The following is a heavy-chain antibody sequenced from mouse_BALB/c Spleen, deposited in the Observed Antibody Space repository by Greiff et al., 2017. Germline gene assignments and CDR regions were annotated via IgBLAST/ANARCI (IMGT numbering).Heavy chain of an antibody. CDR3: ARVGGDY. D-gene: IGHD3-3*01. CDR1: GFTFSDYY. V-gene: IGHV5-4*02. Sequence: DVKLVESGGGLVKPGGSLKLSCAASGFTFSDYYMYWVRQTPEKRLEWVATISDGGSYTYYPDSVKGRFTISRDNAKNNLYLQMSSLKSEDTAMYYCARVGGDYWGQGTSVTVSS. CDR2: ISDGGSYT. J-gene: IGHJ4*01.